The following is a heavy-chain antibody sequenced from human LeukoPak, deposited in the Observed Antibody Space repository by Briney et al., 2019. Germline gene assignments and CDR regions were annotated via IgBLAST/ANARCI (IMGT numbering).Heavy chain of an antibody. CDR1: GFTFSSYT. CDR3: ARESMIVVVRYAFDI. V-gene: IGHV3-21*05. Sequence: GGSLRLSCAASGFTFSSYTMNWVRQAPGKGLEWISYISRSSGDKYYADSVKGRFTISRDNAKNSLYLQMNSLRVEDTAVYYCARESMIVVVRYAFDIWGQGTMVTVSS. CDR2: ISRSSGDK. D-gene: IGHD3-22*01. J-gene: IGHJ3*02.